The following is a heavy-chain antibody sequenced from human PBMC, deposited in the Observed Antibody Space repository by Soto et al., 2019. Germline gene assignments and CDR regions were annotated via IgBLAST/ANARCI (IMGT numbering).Heavy chain of an antibody. CDR1: GFTFSIYS. CDR2: ISSTSSTI. CDR3: ATYYGSGSYFPDHYYYGMDV. D-gene: IGHD3-10*01. V-gene: IGHV3-48*01. Sequence: EVQVVESGGGLVQPGGSLRISCAASGFTFSIYSMNWVRQAPGKGLEWILYISSTSSTIYYADSVKGRFTISRDNAKNSLYLQMNSLRAEDTAVYYCATYYGSGSYFPDHYYYGMDVWGQGTTVTVSS. J-gene: IGHJ6*02.